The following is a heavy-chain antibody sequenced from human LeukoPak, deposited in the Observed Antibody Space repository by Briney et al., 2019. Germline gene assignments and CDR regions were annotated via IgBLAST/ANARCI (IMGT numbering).Heavy chain of an antibody. D-gene: IGHD1-26*01. J-gene: IGHJ5*02. CDR2: INDGGIT. V-gene: IGHV4-34*01. CDR3: ARVYSFGSEALPRRNWFDP. Sequence: SETLSLTCNVSGGSFHGYYWSWIRQTPEKGLEWIGKINDGGITNFNPSLKSRITMSVDTSKKQFSLILRSVTAADTALFYCARVYSFGSEALPRRNWFDPWGQGTRVIVSS. CDR1: GGSFHGYY.